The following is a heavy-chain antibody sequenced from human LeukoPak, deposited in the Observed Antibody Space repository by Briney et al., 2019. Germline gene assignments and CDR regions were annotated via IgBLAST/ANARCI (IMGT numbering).Heavy chain of an antibody. CDR1: GGSFSGYY. CDR3: ARDIVVVLAAIRGRWFDP. D-gene: IGHD2-2*01. CDR2: INHSGST. Sequence: SETLSLTCAVYGGSFSGYYWSWIRQPPGKGLEWIGEINHSGSTNYNPSLKSRVTISVDTSKNQFSLKLSSVTAADTAVYYCARDIVVVLAAIRGRWFDPWGQGTLVIVSS. J-gene: IGHJ5*02. V-gene: IGHV4-34*01.